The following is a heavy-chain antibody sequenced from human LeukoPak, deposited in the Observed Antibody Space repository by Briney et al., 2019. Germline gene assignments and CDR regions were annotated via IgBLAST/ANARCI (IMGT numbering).Heavy chain of an antibody. D-gene: IGHD2-15*01. CDR3: ARHHQLILYKPSKYYYYYYMDV. Sequence: PGRSLRLSCAASGFTFSSYWMSWVRQAPGKGLEWVANIKQDGSEKYYVDSVKGRFTISRDNAKNSLYLQMNSLRAEDTAVYYCARHHQLILYKPSKYYYYYYMDVWGKGTTVTISS. V-gene: IGHV3-7*01. CDR2: IKQDGSEK. J-gene: IGHJ6*03. CDR1: GFTFSSYW.